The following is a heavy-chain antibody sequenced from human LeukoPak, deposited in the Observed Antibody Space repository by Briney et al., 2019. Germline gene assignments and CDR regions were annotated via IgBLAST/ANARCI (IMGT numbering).Heavy chain of an antibody. CDR2: INHSGST. CDR3: ARGRGCSGGSCYPRYSFFDY. D-gene: IGHD2-15*01. CDR1: GGSFSGYY. J-gene: IGHJ4*02. Sequence: SETLSLTCAVYGGSFSGYYWSWIRQPPGKGLEWIGEINHSGSTNYNPSLKSRVTIPVDTSKNQFSLKLSSVTAADTAVYYCARGRGCSGGSCYPRYSFFDYWGQGTLVTVSS. V-gene: IGHV4-34*01.